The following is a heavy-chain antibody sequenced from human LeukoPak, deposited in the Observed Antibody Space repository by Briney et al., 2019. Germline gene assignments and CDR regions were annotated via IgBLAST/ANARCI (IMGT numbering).Heavy chain of an antibody. CDR3: ARETGDRWARPSLYYFDY. CDR2: IKQDGSEK. D-gene: IGHD7-27*01. J-gene: IGHJ4*02. Sequence: AGGSLRLSCAASGFTFSSYAMSWVRQAPGKGLEWVANIKQDGSEKYYVDSVKGRFTISRDNAKNSLYLQMNSLRAEDTAVYYCARETGDRWARPSLYYFDYWGQGTLVTVSS. V-gene: IGHV3-7*01. CDR1: GFTFSSYA.